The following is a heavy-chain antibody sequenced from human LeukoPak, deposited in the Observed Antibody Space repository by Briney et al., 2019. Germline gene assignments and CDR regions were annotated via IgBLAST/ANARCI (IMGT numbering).Heavy chain of an antibody. Sequence: PGGSLRLSCAASGFTFSSYWMSWVRQAPGKGLEWVSAISGSGGSTYYADSVKGRFTISRDNSKNTLYLQMNSLRAEDTAVYYCAKAYYYDSSGYYYYYYYMDVWGKGTTVTVSS. CDR2: ISGSGGST. J-gene: IGHJ6*03. D-gene: IGHD3-22*01. CDR1: GFTFSSYW. V-gene: IGHV3-23*01. CDR3: AKAYYYDSSGYYYYYYYMDV.